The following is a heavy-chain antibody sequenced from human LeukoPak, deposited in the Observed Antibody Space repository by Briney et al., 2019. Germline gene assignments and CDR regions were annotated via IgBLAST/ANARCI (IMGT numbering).Heavy chain of an antibody. CDR3: ARILTTTVTTGHFDY. V-gene: IGHV5-51*01. CDR2: IYPGDSDT. D-gene: IGHD4-17*01. Sequence: GESLKISCKGSGYSFTSYWIGWVRQMPGKGLEWMGIIYPGDSDTRYSPSFQGQVTISADKSISTAYLQWSSLKASDTAMYYCARILTTTVTTGHFDYWGQGTLVTVSS. CDR1: GYSFTSYW. J-gene: IGHJ4*02.